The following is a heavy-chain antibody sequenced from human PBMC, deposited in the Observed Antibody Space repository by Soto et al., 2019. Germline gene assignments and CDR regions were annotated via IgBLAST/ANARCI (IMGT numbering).Heavy chain of an antibody. V-gene: IGHV3-21*02. CDR1: GFTLSTYS. CDR3: ARPSGDGWFDP. CDR2: ISSSGTYI. D-gene: IGHD3-10*01. Sequence: EVQLVESGGGLVKPGGSLRLSCAASGFTLSTYSMNWVRQAPGKGLEWVSSISSSGTYIYYADSVKGRFTISSDTAKNSLYLQMDSLRAEDTAVYYCARPSGDGWFDPWGQGTLVTVSS. J-gene: IGHJ5*02.